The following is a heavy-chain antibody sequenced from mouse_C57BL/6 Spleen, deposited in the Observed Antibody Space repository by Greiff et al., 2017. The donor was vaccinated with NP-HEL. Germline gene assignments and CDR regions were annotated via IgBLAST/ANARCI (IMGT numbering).Heavy chain of an antibody. V-gene: IGHV1-82*01. CDR3: ARGGSSYAFAY. J-gene: IGHJ3*01. Sequence: VQLQQSGPELVKPGASVKISCKASGYAFSSSWMNWVKQRPGKGLEWIGRIYPGDGDTNYNGKFKGKATLTADKSSSTAYMQLSSLTSEDSAVYFCARGGSSYAFAYWGQGTLVTVSA. CDR2: IYPGDGDT. CDR1: GYAFSSSW. D-gene: IGHD1-1*01.